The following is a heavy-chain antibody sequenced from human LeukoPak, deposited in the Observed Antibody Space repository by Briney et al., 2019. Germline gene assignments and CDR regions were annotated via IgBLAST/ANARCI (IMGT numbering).Heavy chain of an antibody. CDR3: ARVWRLFMDV. J-gene: IGHJ6*03. D-gene: IGHD2-21*01. V-gene: IGHV1-8*01. CDR1: GYTFTNFD. Sequence: ASVKVSCKASGYTFTNFDINWVRQATGQGLEWMGWMNPNSGNAGNAQKFQGRVTMTRNTSISTAYLELSSLRSDDTAVYYCARVWRLFMDVWGKGTTVTVSS. CDR2: MNPNSGNA.